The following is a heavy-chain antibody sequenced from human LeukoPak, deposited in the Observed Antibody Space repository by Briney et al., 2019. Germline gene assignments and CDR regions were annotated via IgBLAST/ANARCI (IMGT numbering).Heavy chain of an antibody. D-gene: IGHD1-26*01. CDR2: MNPNSDNT. Sequence: ASVKVSCKASGYTFSSYDINWVRQATGQGLEWMGWMNPNSDNTGYAQKFQGRVTMTRNTSISTAYMELSSLRSEDTAVYYCARDVYSGSYFDYWGQGTLVTVSS. CDR3: ARDVYSGSYFDY. V-gene: IGHV1-8*01. J-gene: IGHJ4*02. CDR1: GYTFSSYD.